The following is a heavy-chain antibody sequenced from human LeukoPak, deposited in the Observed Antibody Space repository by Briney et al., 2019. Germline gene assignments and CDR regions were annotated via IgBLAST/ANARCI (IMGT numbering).Heavy chain of an antibody. CDR2: IYPSGSS. CDR1: GGSMSSDY. D-gene: IGHD1-14*01. J-gene: IGHJ6*03. CDR3: ARDETRTMDV. V-gene: IGHV4-4*07. Sequence: SETLSLTCTVSGGSMSSDYWSWIRQPAGKGLEWIGRIYPSGSSDHNPSLKSRVTMSIDTSKNQFSLKLSSVTAADTAVYYCARDETRTMDVWGKGTTVTVSS.